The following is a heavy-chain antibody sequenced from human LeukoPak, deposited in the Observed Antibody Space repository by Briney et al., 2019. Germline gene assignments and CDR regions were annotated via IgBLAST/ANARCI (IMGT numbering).Heavy chain of an antibody. CDR2: INNDGSST. CDR3: ARSYYCGSGTYAPPAGL. D-gene: IGHD3-10*01. J-gene: IGHJ4*02. Sequence: GGSLRLSCAASGFTFSSYWMHWVRQAPGKGLVWVSRINNDGSSTSYADSVKGRFTISRDNSKDTVFLQMDSLRPEDMAVYYCARSYYCGSGTYAPPAGLWGQGTLVTVSS. V-gene: IGHV3-74*01. CDR1: GFTFSSYW.